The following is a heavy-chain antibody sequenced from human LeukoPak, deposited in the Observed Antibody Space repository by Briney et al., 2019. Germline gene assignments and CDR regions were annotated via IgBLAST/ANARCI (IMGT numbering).Heavy chain of an antibody. CDR3: ARVGAPSKFPHPYYYYMDV. CDR1: GGTFSSYA. D-gene: IGHD3-16*01. V-gene: IGHV1-69*05. Sequence: SVKVSCKASGGTFSSYAISWVRQAPGQGLEWMGGMIPIFGTANYAQKFQGRVTITTDESTSTAYMELSSLRSEDTAVYYCARVGAPSKFPHPYYYYMDVWGKGTTVTVSS. J-gene: IGHJ6*03. CDR2: MIPIFGTA.